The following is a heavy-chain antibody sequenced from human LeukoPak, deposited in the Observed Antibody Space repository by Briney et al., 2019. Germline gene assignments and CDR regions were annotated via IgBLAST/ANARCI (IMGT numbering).Heavy chain of an antibody. D-gene: IGHD2-2*01. CDR1: GFTFSSYT. V-gene: IGHV3-21*01. CDR2: ISSSSTYI. CDR3: ARNSTIVVPVAIGYYYGMDV. Sequence: GGSLRLSCAASGFTFSSYTMNWVRQAPGKGLEWVSSISSSSTYIYYADSVKGRFTISRDNAKNSLSLQMNSLRAEDTAVYYCARNSTIVVPVAIGYYYGMDVWGQGTTVTVSS. J-gene: IGHJ6*02.